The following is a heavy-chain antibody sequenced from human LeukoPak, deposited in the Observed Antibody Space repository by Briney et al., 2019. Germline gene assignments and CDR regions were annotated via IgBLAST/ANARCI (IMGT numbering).Heavy chain of an antibody. CDR1: GFTFSSYS. J-gene: IGHJ4*02. V-gene: IGHV3-48*04. CDR3: ATDYGANSGGFDY. CDR2: ISSSGSTI. D-gene: IGHD4-23*01. Sequence: GGSLRLSCAASGFTFSSYSMNWVRQAPGKGLEWVSYISSSGSTIYYADSVKGRFTISRDNAKNSLYLQMNSLRAEDTAVYYCATDYGANSGGFDYWGQGTLVTVSS.